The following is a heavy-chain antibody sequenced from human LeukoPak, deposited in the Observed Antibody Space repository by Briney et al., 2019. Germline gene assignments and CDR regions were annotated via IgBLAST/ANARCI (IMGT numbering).Heavy chain of an antibody. V-gene: IGHV4-38-2*02. CDR3: ARGLTLILNWFDP. J-gene: IGHJ5*02. CDR2: IYHSGST. CDR1: GYSISSGYY. Sequence: PSETLSLTCTVSGYSISSGYYWGWIRQPPGKGLEWIGSIYHSGSTYYNPSLKSRVTISVDTSKNQFSLKLSSVTAADTAVYYCARGLTLILNWFDPWGQGTLVTVSS. D-gene: IGHD2-21*01.